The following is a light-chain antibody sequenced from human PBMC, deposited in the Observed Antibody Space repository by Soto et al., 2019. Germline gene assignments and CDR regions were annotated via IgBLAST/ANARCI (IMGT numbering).Light chain of an antibody. Sequence: QSVLTQPTSASGTPGQRVTISCSGGSSNIGTNAVNWHQQLPGTAPKLLIYNNNQRPSGVPDRFSGSKSGTSASLAISGLQSEDEADYYCAAWDDSLNGYVFGTGTKLTVL. CDR1: SSNIGTNA. V-gene: IGLV1-44*01. J-gene: IGLJ1*01. CDR3: AAWDDSLNGYV. CDR2: NNN.